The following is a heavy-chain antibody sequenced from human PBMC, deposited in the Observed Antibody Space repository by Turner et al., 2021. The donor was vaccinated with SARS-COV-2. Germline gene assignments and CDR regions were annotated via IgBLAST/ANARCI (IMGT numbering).Heavy chain of an antibody. Sequence: QVQLVQSGAEVKKPGSSVKVSCKASGGTFSTYAITWVRQDPGQGLEWMGGIIPIFGTANDAQKFQGRVTITADESTSTAYMELSSLRSEETAVYYCARVGVGGSSWPKDFDYWGQGTLVTVSS. J-gene: IGHJ4*02. V-gene: IGHV1-69*01. D-gene: IGHD6-13*01. CDR1: GGTFSTYA. CDR3: ARVGVGGSSWPKDFDY. CDR2: IIPIFGTA.